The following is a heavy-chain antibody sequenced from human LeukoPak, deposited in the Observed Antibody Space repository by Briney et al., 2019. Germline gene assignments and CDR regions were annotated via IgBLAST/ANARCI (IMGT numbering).Heavy chain of an antibody. Sequence: GESLKISCKGSGYSFTSYWIGWVRQMPGKGLEWMGIIYPGDSDTRYSPSFQGQVTISADKSISTAYLQWSSLKASDTAMYYCARHGTTVAGTNYYYYGMDVWGQGTTVTVSS. CDR3: ARHGTTVAGTNYYYYGMDV. CDR2: IYPGDSDT. D-gene: IGHD6-19*01. J-gene: IGHJ6*02. V-gene: IGHV5-51*01. CDR1: GYSFTSYW.